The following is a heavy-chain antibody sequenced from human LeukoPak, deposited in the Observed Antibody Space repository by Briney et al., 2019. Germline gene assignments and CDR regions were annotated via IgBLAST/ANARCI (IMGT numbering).Heavy chain of an antibody. D-gene: IGHD3-16*01. Sequence: GASVKVSCKASGYTFTSYGISWVRQAPGQGLEWMGWISAYNGNTNYAQKLQGRVTMTTDTSTSTAYMELRSLRSDDTAVYYCARGSAWLWDYVWGSYSYFDYWGQGTLVTDSS. V-gene: IGHV1-18*01. CDR1: GYTFTSYG. CDR2: ISAYNGNT. J-gene: IGHJ4*02. CDR3: ARGSAWLWDYVWGSYSYFDY.